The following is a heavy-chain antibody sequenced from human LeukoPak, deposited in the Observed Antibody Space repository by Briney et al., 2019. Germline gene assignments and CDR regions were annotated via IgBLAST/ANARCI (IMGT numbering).Heavy chain of an antibody. CDR2: IYYSGST. Sequence: PSETLSLTCTVSGGSISSSSYYWGWIRQPPGKGLEWIGSIYYSGSTYYNPSLKSRVTISVDTSKNQFSLKLSSVTAADTAVYYCARARLLSTYFDYWGQGTLVTVSS. D-gene: IGHD2-21*02. CDR3: ARARLLSTYFDY. V-gene: IGHV4-39*01. J-gene: IGHJ4*02. CDR1: GGSISSSSYY.